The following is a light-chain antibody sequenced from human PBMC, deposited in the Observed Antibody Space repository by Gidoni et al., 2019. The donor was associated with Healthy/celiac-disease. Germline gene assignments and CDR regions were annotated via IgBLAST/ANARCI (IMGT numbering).Light chain of an antibody. Sequence: QSVLTQPPSVSAAPGPKVTISCSGSSSNIGNNYVSWYQQLPGTAPKLLIYDNNKRPSGIPDRCSGSKSGTSATLGITGLQTGDEADYYCGTWDSSLSVWVFGGGTKLTVL. J-gene: IGLJ3*02. CDR1: SSNIGNNY. CDR2: DNN. CDR3: GTWDSSLSVWV. V-gene: IGLV1-51*01.